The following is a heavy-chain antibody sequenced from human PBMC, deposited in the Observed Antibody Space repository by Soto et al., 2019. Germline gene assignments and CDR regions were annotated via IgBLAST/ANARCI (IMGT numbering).Heavy chain of an antibody. CDR2: INHSGST. CDR3: ARGYGSSWFGNWFDP. D-gene: IGHD6-13*01. V-gene: IGHV4-34*01. Sequence: PSETLSLSCAVYGGSFRGYYWSWISQPPGKGLEWIGEINHSGSTNYNPSLKSRVTISVDTSKNQFSLKLSSVTAADTAVYYCARGYGSSWFGNWFDPWGQGTLVTVSS. J-gene: IGHJ5*02. CDR1: GGSFRGYY.